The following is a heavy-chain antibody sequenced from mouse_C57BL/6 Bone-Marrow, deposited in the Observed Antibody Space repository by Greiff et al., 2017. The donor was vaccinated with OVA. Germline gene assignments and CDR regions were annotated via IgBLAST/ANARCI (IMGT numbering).Heavy chain of an antibody. V-gene: IGHV2-2*01. CDR3: ARTSHYYGTRLAY. CDR2: IWSGGST. J-gene: IGHJ3*01. Sequence: VQLVESGPGLVQPSQSLSITCTVSGFSLTSYGVHWVRQSPGKGLEWLGVIWSGGSTDYNAAFISRLSISKDNSKSQVFFKMNSLQADDTAIYYCARTSHYYGTRLAYWGQGTLVTVSA. D-gene: IGHD1-1*01. CDR1: GFSLTSYG.